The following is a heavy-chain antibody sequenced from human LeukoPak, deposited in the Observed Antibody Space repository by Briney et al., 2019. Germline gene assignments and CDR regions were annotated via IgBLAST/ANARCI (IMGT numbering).Heavy chain of an antibody. V-gene: IGHV3-43*01. Sequence: PGGSLRLSCAASGFTFEDYTMHWVRQAPGKTLEWVSLISWDGTTYYTDSVKGRFTISRDSSKDSLYLQMDALTSEDTAFYYCVKDLSYETSGSFFDYWGQGTLVTVS. CDR1: GFTFEDYT. CDR2: ISWDGTT. J-gene: IGHJ4*02. D-gene: IGHD3-22*01. CDR3: VKDLSYETSGSFFDY.